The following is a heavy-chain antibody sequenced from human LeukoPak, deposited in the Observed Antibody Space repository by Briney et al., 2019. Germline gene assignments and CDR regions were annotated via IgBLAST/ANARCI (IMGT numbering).Heavy chain of an antibody. CDR3: ERDRSDSTTRYLDY. CDR2: IYDSGST. Sequence: SETLSLTCTVSGGSISSYYWSCIRQPPGKGLEWIGSIYDSGSTYYNPSLESRVNISVDTSKNQFSLKLNSVTAADTAVYYCERDRSDSTTRYLDYWGQGTLVTVSS. D-gene: IGHD3-10*01. CDR1: GGSISSYY. V-gene: IGHV4-59*06. J-gene: IGHJ4*02.